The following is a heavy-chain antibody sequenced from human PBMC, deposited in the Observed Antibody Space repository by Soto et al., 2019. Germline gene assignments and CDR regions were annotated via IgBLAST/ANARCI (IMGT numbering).Heavy chain of an antibody. CDR3: ARDASGIAAAGTNYYYYGMDV. J-gene: IGHJ6*02. D-gene: IGHD6-13*01. V-gene: IGHV3-7*01. Sequence: PGGSLRLSCAASGFTFSSYWMSWVRQAPGKGLEWVANIKQDGSEKYYVDSVKGRFTISRDNAKNSLYLQMNSLRAEDTAVYYCARDASGIAAAGTNYYYYGMDVWGQGTTVTVSS. CDR1: GFTFSSYW. CDR2: IKQDGSEK.